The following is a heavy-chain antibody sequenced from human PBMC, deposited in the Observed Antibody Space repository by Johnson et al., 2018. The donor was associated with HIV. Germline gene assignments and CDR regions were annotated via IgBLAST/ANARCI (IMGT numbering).Heavy chain of an antibody. V-gene: IGHV3-33*06. J-gene: IGHJ3*02. CDR3: AKVVGEMATFEAFDI. D-gene: IGHD5-24*01. CDR2: IWFDGSNK. Sequence: QVQLVESGGGVVQPGRSLRLSCAASGFTFSNYGMHWVRQAPGKGLEWVAAIWFDGSNKYYADSVKGRFTISRDNSKNTLYLQMNSLRAEDTAVYYCAKVVGEMATFEAFDIWGQGAMVTISS. CDR1: GFTFSNYG.